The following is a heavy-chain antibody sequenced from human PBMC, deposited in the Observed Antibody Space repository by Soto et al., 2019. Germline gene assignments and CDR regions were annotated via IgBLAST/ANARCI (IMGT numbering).Heavy chain of an antibody. Sequence: QVRLVQSGAEVKKPGSSVKVSCKASGGTFSSYAISWVRQAPGQGLEWMGGIIPIFGTANYAQKFQGRVPITADESTSTAYMELSSLRSEDTAVYYCARVNQRITIFGVVIPQYYYYGMDVWGQGTTVTVSS. D-gene: IGHD3-3*01. CDR2: IIPIFGTA. CDR1: GGTFSSYA. J-gene: IGHJ6*02. V-gene: IGHV1-69*01. CDR3: ARVNQRITIFGVVIPQYYYYGMDV.